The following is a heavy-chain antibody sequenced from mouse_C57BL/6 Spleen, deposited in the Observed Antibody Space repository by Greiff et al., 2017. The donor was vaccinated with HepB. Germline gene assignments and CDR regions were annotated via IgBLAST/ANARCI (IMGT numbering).Heavy chain of an antibody. V-gene: IGHV1-72*01. D-gene: IGHD1-1*01. Sequence: QVQLKQPGAELVKPGASVKLSCKASGYTFTSYWMHWVKQRPGRGLEWIGRIDPNSGGTKYNEKFKSKATLTVDKPSSTAYMQLSSLTSEDSAVYYCARSHYGSSYHYAMDYWGQGTSVTVSS. CDR3: ARSHYGSSYHYAMDY. CDR1: GYTFTSYW. CDR2: IDPNSGGT. J-gene: IGHJ4*01.